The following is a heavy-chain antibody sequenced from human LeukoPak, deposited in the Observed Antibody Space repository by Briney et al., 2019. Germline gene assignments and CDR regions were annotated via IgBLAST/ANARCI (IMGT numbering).Heavy chain of an antibody. CDR2: INHSGST. J-gene: IGHJ5*02. CDR1: GGSFSGYY. V-gene: IGHV4-34*01. CDR3: ARARGGVTVTTSLAGERDWFDP. Sequence: PSETLSLTCAVYGGSFSGYYWSWIRQPPGKGLEWIGEINHSGSTNYNPSLKSRVTISVDTSKNQFSLKLSSVTAADTAVYYCARARGGVTVTTSLAGERDWFDPWGQGTLVTVSS. D-gene: IGHD4-11*01.